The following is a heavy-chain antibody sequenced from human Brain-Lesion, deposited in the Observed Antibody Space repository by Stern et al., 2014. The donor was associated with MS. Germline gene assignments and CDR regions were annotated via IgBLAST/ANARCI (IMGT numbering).Heavy chain of an antibody. CDR3: ARDRTCTGGSCYGT. CDR1: GFSVSNNY. D-gene: IGHD2-15*01. V-gene: IGHV3-53*01. Sequence: EVQLVESGGKLLHPGVSLRISCAASGFSVSNNYMTWVRQAPGKGLEWVXLIYSGGGTYYADSVKGRFTISRDNSKNTLYLQMNNLRAEDTAVYYCARDRTCTGGSCYGTWGQGTLVTVSS. CDR2: IYSGGGT. J-gene: IGHJ5*02.